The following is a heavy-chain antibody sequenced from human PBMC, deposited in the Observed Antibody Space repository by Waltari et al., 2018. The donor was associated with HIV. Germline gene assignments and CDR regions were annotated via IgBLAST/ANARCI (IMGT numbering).Heavy chain of an antibody. D-gene: IGHD3-10*01. CDR1: GYNFNSFY. Sequence: VQLVQSGAQVKEPGDSVKVSCRAYGYNFNSFYLHWVRQAPGQGLQWVGFINPFSGGTNYAQKFRGRVTLTRDTSIDTSFMELTGLGSDDTAVYYCAKTYYGPTSYYNVGAFDVWGQGTMVSVSS. V-gene: IGHV1-2*02. CDR2: INPFSGGT. J-gene: IGHJ3*01. CDR3: AKTYYGPTSYYNVGAFDV.